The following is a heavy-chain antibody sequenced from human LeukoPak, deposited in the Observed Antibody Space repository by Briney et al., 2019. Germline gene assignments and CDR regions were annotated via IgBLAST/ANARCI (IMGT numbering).Heavy chain of an antibody. D-gene: IGHD3-3*01. Sequence: PGGSLRLSCAASGFTFSSYSMKWVRQAPGKGLEWVSSISSSSSYIYYADSVKGRFTISRDNAKNSLYLQVNSLRAEDTAVYYCARDHDFWRGYFDYWGQGTLVTVSS. CDR1: GFTFSSYS. V-gene: IGHV3-21*01. J-gene: IGHJ4*02. CDR2: ISSSSSYI. CDR3: ARDHDFWRGYFDY.